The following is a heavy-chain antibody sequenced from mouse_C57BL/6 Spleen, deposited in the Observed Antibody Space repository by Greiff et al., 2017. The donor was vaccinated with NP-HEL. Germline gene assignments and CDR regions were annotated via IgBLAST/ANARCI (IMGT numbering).Heavy chain of an antibody. D-gene: IGHD2-5*01. CDR3: ARHHSNYGAMDY. CDR2: ISSGGSYT. CDR1: GFTFSSYG. Sequence: EVQRVESGGDLVKPGGSLKLSCAASGFTFSSYGMSWVRQTPDKRLEWVATISSGGSYTYYLDSVKGRFTISRDNAKNTLYLQMSSLKSEDTAMYYCARHHSNYGAMDYWGQGTSVTVSS. V-gene: IGHV5-6*01. J-gene: IGHJ4*01.